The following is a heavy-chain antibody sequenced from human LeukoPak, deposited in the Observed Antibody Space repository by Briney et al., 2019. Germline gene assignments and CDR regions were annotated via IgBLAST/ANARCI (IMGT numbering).Heavy chain of an antibody. CDR2: IYHSGST. V-gene: IGHV4-59*01. J-gene: IGHJ4*02. D-gene: IGHD6-13*01. CDR1: GDSFISYY. Sequence: PSETLSLTCTVSGDSFISYYWSCIRQPPGKGLEWIGYIYHSGSTNYNPSLKSRVTISADTSKDQFSLKLASVTAADTAVYYCATGYSSTWYYFDYWGQGTLVTVSS. CDR3: ATGYSSTWYYFDY.